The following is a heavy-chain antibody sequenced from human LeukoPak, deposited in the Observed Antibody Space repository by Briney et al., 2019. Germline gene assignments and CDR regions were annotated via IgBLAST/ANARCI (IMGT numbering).Heavy chain of an antibody. CDR3: ARGGPERDYSDY. CDR2: ISSSSSYI. V-gene: IGHV3-21*01. J-gene: IGHJ4*02. CDR1: GFTFSSYS. Sequence: EPGGSLRLSCAASGFTFSSYSMNWVRQAPGKGLEWVSSISSSSSYIYYADSVKGRFTISRDNAKNSLHLQMNSLRAEDTAVYYCARGGPERDYSDYWGQGTLVTVSS.